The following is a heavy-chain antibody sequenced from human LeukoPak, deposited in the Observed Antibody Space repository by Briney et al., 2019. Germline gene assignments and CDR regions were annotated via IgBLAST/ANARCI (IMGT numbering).Heavy chain of an antibody. D-gene: IGHD3-22*01. CDR2: ISGSGGST. J-gene: IGHJ3*02. V-gene: IGHV3-23*01. CDR1: GFTFSSYA. CDR3: ATLITMIVVGLGAFDI. Sequence: PGGSLRLSCAASGFTFSSYAMSWVRQAPGKGLEWVSAISGSGGSTYYADSVKGPFTISRDTSKNTLYLQMNSLRAEDTAVYYCATLITMIVVGLGAFDIWGQGTMVTVSS.